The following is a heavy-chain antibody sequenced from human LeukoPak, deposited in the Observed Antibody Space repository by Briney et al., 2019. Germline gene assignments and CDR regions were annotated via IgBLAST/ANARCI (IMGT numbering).Heavy chain of an antibody. J-gene: IGHJ5*02. CDR1: GDSITSYY. V-gene: IGHV4-4*07. CDR3: ARGSVRGEFDP. D-gene: IGHD3-10*01. CDR2: IYTSGST. Sequence: PSETLSLTCTVSGDSITSYYWSWIRQPAGKGLEWIGRIYTSGSTSYNPSLKSRVTMSVDTSKNQFSLKLSSVTAADTAVYSCARGSVRGEFDPWGQGTLVTVSS.